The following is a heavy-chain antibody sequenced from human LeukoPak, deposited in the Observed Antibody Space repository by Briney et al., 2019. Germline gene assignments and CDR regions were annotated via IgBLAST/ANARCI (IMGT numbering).Heavy chain of an antibody. Sequence: PGGSLRLSCVASGFNFRNYGMNWVRQAPGKGLEWVAAVSDDGDKKYYGDSVKGRITVSRDNSKNTLYMQMSSLRAEDTAVYYCSGRTYYFYYWLQGTLVTVSS. V-gene: IGHV3-23*02. CDR2: VSDDGDKK. CDR3: SGRTYYFYY. D-gene: IGHD3-16*01. J-gene: IGHJ4*02. CDR1: GFNFRNYG.